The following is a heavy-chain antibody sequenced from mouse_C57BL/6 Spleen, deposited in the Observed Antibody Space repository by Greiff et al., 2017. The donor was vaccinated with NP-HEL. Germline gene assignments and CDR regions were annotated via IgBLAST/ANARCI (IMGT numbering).Heavy chain of an antibody. V-gene: IGHV1-22*01. D-gene: IGHD1-1*01. CDR3: ARPGDYYGSSLYYYAMDY. CDR2: INPNNGGT. J-gene: IGHJ4*01. CDR1: GYTFTDYN. Sequence: EVQLQQSGPELVKPGASVKMSCKASGYTFTDYNMHWVKQSHGKSLEWIGYINPNNGGTSYNQKFKGKATLTVNKSSSTAYMELRSLTSEDSAVYYCARPGDYYGSSLYYYAMDYWGQGTSVTVSS.